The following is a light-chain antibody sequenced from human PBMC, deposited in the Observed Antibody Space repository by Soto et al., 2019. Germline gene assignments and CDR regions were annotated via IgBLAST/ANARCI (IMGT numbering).Light chain of an antibody. V-gene: IGKV3-15*01. Sequence: EIVMTQSPATLSVSPGERPTLSCRASQSVSSNLAWFQQKPGQAPRLLIYGASTRAAGVPAGFSGSASGTKFTLTISSLQSEDSAVYYSKQYNSGPLTLGAGTK. CDR2: GAS. CDR1: QSVSSN. J-gene: IGKJ4*01. CDR3: KQYNSGPLT.